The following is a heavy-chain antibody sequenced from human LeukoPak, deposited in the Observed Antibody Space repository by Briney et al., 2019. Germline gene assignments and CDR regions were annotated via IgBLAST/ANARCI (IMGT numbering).Heavy chain of an antibody. CDR2: IYYSGST. Sequence: PSETLSLTCTVPGGSISSSSYYWGWIRQPPGKGLEWIGSIYYSGSTYYNPSLKSRVTISVDTSKNQFSLKLSSVTAADTAVYYCARGIAARSGPQYYYYMDVWGKGTTVTVSS. V-gene: IGHV4-39*07. J-gene: IGHJ6*03. CDR1: GGSISSSSYY. D-gene: IGHD6-6*01. CDR3: ARGIAARSGPQYYYYMDV.